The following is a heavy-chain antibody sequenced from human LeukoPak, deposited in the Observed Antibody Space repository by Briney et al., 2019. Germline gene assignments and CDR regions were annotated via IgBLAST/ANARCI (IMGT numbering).Heavy chain of an antibody. CDR1: GFTFSSYS. D-gene: IGHD3-10*01. V-gene: IGHV3-48*01. CDR3: AKVTYGSGTYGAFDY. CDR2: ISSSSSTI. Sequence: GGSLRLSCAASGFTFSSYSMNWVRQAPGKGLEWVSYISSSSSTIYYADSVKGRFTISRDNSKNTLYLQMNSLRAEDTAVYYCAKVTYGSGTYGAFDYWGQGTLVTVSS. J-gene: IGHJ4*02.